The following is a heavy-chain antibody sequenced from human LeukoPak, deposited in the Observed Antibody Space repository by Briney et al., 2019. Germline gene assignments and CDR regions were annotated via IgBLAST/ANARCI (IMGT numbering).Heavy chain of an antibody. CDR1: GYTFTGYY. V-gene: IGHV1-2*02. CDR2: INPNSGGT. Sequence: ASVKVSCKASGYTFTGYYMHWVRQAPGQGLEWMGWINPNSGGTNYAQKFQGRVTMTRDTSISTAYMELSRLRSDDTAVYYCARDRGRVAAIVKNWFDPWGQGTLVTVSS. J-gene: IGHJ5*02. CDR3: ARDRGRVAAIVKNWFDP. D-gene: IGHD2-15*01.